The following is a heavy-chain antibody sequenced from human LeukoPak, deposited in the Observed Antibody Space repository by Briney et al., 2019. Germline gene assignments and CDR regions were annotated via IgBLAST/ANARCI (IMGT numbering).Heavy chain of an antibody. V-gene: IGHV3-53*01. J-gene: IGHJ5*02. D-gene: IGHD3-22*01. CDR3: ARDADTSEFFSWLDL. CDR2: IYRDGST. Sequence: GGSLRLSCATSGFIVSSTSLSWVRQAPGKGPEWISLIYRDGSTHYADSVKGRFTISRDNSKNTLYLQMTTLRAEDTAVYYCARDADTSEFFSWLDLWGQGTLVTVSS. CDR1: GFIVSSTS.